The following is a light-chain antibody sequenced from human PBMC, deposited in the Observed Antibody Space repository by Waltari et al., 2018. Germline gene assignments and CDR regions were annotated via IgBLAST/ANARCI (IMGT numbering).Light chain of an antibody. Sequence: DIQMTQSPSTLSASVGDRVTITCRASQNIIRYLAWYQQKPGGAPKLLIDKASSLESGVPSRFSGSGSGTEFTLTISSLEPDDFATYFCQQYDSEITFGQGTRLEIK. CDR3: QQYDSEIT. V-gene: IGKV1-5*03. CDR1: QNIIRY. J-gene: IGKJ5*01. CDR2: KAS.